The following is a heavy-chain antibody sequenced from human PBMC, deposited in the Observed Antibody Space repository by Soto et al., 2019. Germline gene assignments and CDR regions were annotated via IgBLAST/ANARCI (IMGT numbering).Heavy chain of an antibody. CDR2: IKQDGSEQ. J-gene: IGHJ6*02. Sequence: EVQLVESGGGLVQPGGSLRLSCAASGFTFSGYWMSWVRQAPGKGLEWVANIKQDGSEQFYVDSVKGRFTISRDNAKNSLYVQMNSLRAEATAVYYCAREAVWGQGTTVTVSS. V-gene: IGHV3-7*05. CDR1: GFTFSGYW. CDR3: AREAV.